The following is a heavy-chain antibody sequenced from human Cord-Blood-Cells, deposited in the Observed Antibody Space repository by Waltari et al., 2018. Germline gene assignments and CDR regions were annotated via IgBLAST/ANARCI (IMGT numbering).Heavy chain of an antibody. Sequence: QVQLQESGPGLVKPSETLSLTCTVSGGSVRSGSYYWSWIRQPPGKGLEWIGYIYYSGSTNYNPSLKSRVTISVDTSKNQFSLKLSSVTAADTAVYYCARDSSSWNYWYFDLWGRGTLVTVSS. CDR2: IYYSGST. J-gene: IGHJ2*01. CDR1: GGSVRSGSYY. CDR3: ARDSSSWNYWYFDL. V-gene: IGHV4-61*01. D-gene: IGHD6-13*01.